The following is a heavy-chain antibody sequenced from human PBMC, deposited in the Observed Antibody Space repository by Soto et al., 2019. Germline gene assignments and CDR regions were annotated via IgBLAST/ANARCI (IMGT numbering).Heavy chain of an antibody. CDR3: ASTSGSYYHYFDY. J-gene: IGHJ4*02. CDR1: VGTFSSYA. CDR2: IIPIFGTA. V-gene: IGHV1-69*01. D-gene: IGHD1-26*01. Sequence: QVQLVQSGAEVKKPGSSVKVSCNASVGTFSSYAISWVRQAPGQGLEWMGGIIPIFGTANYAQKFQGRVTITADESTSTAYLELSSRRSEDTAVYYCASTSGSYYHYFDYWGQGTLVTVSS.